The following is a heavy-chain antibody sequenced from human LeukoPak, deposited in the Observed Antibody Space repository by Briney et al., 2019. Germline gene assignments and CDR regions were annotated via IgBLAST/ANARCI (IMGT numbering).Heavy chain of an antibody. V-gene: IGHV3-53*01. J-gene: IGHJ4*02. CDR1: GFTVSSNY. CDR2: IYSGGST. Sequence: GGSLRLSCAASGFTVSSNYMSWVRQAPGKGLEWVSVIYSGGSTYYADYVKGRFTISRDNSKNTLYLQMNSLRAEDTAVYYCARDSRGFRYFDYWGQGTLVTVSS. D-gene: IGHD3-10*01. CDR3: ARDSRGFRYFDY.